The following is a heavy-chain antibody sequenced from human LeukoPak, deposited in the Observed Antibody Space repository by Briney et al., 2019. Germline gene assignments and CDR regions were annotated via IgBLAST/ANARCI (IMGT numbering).Heavy chain of an antibody. CDR2: IKQYGSEK. CDR1: GFRFSNYW. D-gene: IGHD6-13*01. V-gene: IGHV3-7*05. Sequence: GGSLRLSCEASGFRFSNYWMSWVRQAPGKGLEWVATIKQYGSEKYYVDSVRGRFTISRDNAKKSLFLQMDSLRGEDTAVYYCARAAEISALDNWGQGTLVTVSS. J-gene: IGHJ4*02. CDR3: ARAAEISALDN.